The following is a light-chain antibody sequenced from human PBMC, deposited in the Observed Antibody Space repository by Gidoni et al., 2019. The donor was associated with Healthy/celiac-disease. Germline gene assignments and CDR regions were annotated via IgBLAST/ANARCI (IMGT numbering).Light chain of an antibody. J-gene: IGKJ2*02. CDR3: QQYNNWRT. V-gene: IGKV3-15*01. CDR2: GAS. Sequence: EIVITQSPATLSVSPGERATLSCRASQSISSYVAWYQQKPGQAPRLLIYGASTRATGIPARCSGSGAGTEFTLTISSLQSEDFAVYYCQQYNNWRTFGQGTKLEIK. CDR1: QSISSY.